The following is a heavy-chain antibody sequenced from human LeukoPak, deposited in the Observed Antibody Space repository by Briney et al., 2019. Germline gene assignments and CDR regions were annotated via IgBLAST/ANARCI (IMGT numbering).Heavy chain of an antibody. CDR2: ISGSGDSI. V-gene: IGHV3-23*01. CDR1: GFTFSTYA. Sequence: GGSLRLSCAASGFTFSTYAMNWVRQAPGKGLQWVSTISGSGDSIYYADSVKGRFTISRDNSKNTLYLQMNSLTAEDRAVYYCAKIGGTFDYWGQGTLVTVSS. J-gene: IGHJ4*01. CDR3: AKIGGTFDY. D-gene: IGHD2-15*01.